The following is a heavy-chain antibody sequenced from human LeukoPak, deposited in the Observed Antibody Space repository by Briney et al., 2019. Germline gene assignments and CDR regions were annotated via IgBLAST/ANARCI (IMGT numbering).Heavy chain of an antibody. CDR2: IYYSGST. CDR1: GGSISSYY. Sequence: SETLSLTCTVSGGSISSYYWSWIRQPPGKGLEWIGYIYYSGSTNYNPSLKSRVTISVDTSKNQLSLKLSSVTAADTAVYYCARVRGRPGFYYYYYMDVWGKGTTVTISS. V-gene: IGHV4-59*01. D-gene: IGHD7-27*01. CDR3: ARVRGRPGFYYYYYMDV. J-gene: IGHJ6*03.